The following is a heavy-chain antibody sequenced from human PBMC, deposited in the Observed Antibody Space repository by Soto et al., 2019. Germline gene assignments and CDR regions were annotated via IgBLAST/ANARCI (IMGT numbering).Heavy chain of an antibody. Sequence: QVQLVQSGAEVKKPGSSVKVSCKASGGTFSSYTISWVRQAPGQGLEWMGRIIPILGIANYAQKFQGRVTITADKSTSTAYMELSSLRSEDTAVYYCARRSGDIVVVPAATRWGAFDIWGQGTMVTVSS. V-gene: IGHV1-69*02. D-gene: IGHD2-2*01. J-gene: IGHJ3*02. CDR3: ARRSGDIVVVPAATRWGAFDI. CDR2: IIPILGIA. CDR1: GGTFSSYT.